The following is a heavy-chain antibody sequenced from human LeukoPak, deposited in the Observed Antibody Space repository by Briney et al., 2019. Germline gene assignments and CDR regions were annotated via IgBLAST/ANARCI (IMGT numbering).Heavy chain of an antibody. V-gene: IGHV3-23*01. Sequence: GGSLRLSCAASGFTFSSYAMSWVRQAPGKGLEWVSVISGSGASTYYADSVKGRFTISRDNAKNSLYLQVNSLRAEDTAVYYCARPTIAAAGNFEYWGQGTLVTVSS. CDR2: ISGSGAST. CDR3: ARPTIAAAGNFEY. D-gene: IGHD6-13*01. J-gene: IGHJ4*02. CDR1: GFTFSSYA.